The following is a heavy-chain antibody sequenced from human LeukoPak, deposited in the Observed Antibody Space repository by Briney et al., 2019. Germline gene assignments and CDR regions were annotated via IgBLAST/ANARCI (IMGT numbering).Heavy chain of an antibody. Sequence: PGGSLRLSCAASVFTFSSYCMSWVRQAPGKGLECVANIKQDGNEKYYVDSVKGRFTISRDNAKNILYLQMNTLRAEDTAVYYCARGYYGSGSYVGYYYYMDVWGKGTTVTVSS. J-gene: IGHJ6*03. CDR2: IKQDGNEK. D-gene: IGHD3-10*01. V-gene: IGHV3-7*04. CDR1: VFTFSSYC. CDR3: ARGYYGSGSYVGYYYYMDV.